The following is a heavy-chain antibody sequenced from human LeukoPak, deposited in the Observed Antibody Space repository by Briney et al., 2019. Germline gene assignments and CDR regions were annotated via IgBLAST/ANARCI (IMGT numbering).Heavy chain of an antibody. J-gene: IGHJ5*02. Sequence: GGSLRLSCAASGFTFSSYAMSWVRQAPGKGLEWVSGISWNSGSIGYADSVKGRFTISRDNAKNSLYLQMNSLRAEDTAVYYCARVGAISWFDPWGQGTLVTVSS. V-gene: IGHV3-9*01. CDR3: ARVGAISWFDP. CDR1: GFTFSSYA. CDR2: ISWNSGSI. D-gene: IGHD1-26*01.